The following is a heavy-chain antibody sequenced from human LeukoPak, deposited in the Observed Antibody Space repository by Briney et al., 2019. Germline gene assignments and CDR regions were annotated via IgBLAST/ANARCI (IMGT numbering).Heavy chain of an antibody. V-gene: IGHV4-59*01. CDR3: ARARGDYDFWSGNYYYYYGMDV. D-gene: IGHD3-3*01. CDR2: IYYSGST. J-gene: IGHJ6*02. CDR1: GGSISSYY. Sequence: SETLSLTCTVSGGSISSYYWSWIRQPPGKGLEWIGYIYYSGSTNYNPSLKSRVTISVDTSKNQFSLKLSSVTAADTAVYYCARARGDYDFWSGNYYYYYGMDVWGQGTTVTISS.